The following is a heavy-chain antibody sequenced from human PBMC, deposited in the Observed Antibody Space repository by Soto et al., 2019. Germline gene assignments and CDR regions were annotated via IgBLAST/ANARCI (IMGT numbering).Heavy chain of an antibody. CDR2: IIPLFGTV. V-gene: IGHV1-69*01. D-gene: IGHD2-2*01. CDR3: ARDFSRDGFNFHAFDI. CDR1: GGTFRSYA. J-gene: IGHJ3*02. Sequence: QVQLVQSGAEVKKPGSSVKVSCKASGGTFRSYAISWVRQAPGQGLEWMGGIIPLFGTVNYVQKFQGRVTITAAESTSTAYMERSSLRFEDTAVYYCARDFSRDGFNFHAFDIWGQGTMVTVSS.